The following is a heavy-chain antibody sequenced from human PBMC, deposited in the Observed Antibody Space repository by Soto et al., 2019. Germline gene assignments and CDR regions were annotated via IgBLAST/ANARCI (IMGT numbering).Heavy chain of an antibody. CDR3: ARDLIEFRGGSRYEQIFDY. CDR1: GGTFSSYA. D-gene: IGHD1-26*01. CDR2: IIPIFGTA. Sequence: QVQLVQSGAEVKKPGSSVKVSCKASGGTFSSYAISWVRQAPGQGLEWMGGIIPIFGTANYAQKFQGRVTITADESTSTAYMELSSLRSEDTAVYYCARDLIEFRGGSRYEQIFDYWGQGTLVTVSS. V-gene: IGHV1-69*12. J-gene: IGHJ4*02.